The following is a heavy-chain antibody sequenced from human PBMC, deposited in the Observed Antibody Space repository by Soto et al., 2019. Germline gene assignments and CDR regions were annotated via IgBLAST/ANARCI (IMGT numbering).Heavy chain of an antibody. J-gene: IGHJ6*02. CDR1: GGTFSSYA. CDR3: ARSPAVEGNYYYGMDV. CDR2: IIPIFGTA. D-gene: IGHD2-2*01. Sequence: SVKVSCKASGGTFSSYAISWVRQAPGQGLEWMGGIIPIFGTANYAQKFQGRVTITADESTSTAYMELSSLRSEDTAVYYCARSPAVEGNYYYGMDVWGQGTTVTVSS. V-gene: IGHV1-69*13.